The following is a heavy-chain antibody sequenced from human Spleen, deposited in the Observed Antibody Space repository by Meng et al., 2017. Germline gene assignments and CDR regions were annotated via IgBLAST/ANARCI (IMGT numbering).Heavy chain of an antibody. D-gene: IGHD3-10*01. J-gene: IGHJ4*02. CDR3: ARDHTSIWLGEFVAPIDY. V-gene: IGHV1-2*02. CDR2: IDPNSGGT. CDR1: GYIFTGHY. Sequence: ASVKVSCKASGYIFTGHYMHWVRQAPGQGLEWMGWIDPNSGGTNYAQKFQGRVTMTSDTSVSTAYMELSRLRSDDTAMYYCARDHTSIWLGEFVAPIDYWGQGTLVTVSS.